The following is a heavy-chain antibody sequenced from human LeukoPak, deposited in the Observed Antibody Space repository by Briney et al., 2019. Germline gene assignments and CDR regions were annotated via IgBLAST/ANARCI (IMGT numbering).Heavy chain of an antibody. V-gene: IGHV1-18*01. D-gene: IGHD3-16*01. Sequence: ASVKVSCKASGYTFTSYDINWVRQAPGQGLEWMGWISTSNGDTKYAQKLQGRVTMTTDTSTSTAYMELRNLRSDDTAVYYCAREGLGELTLDYWGQGTLVTVSS. CDR3: AREGLGELTLDY. CDR1: GYTFTSYD. CDR2: ISTSNGDT. J-gene: IGHJ4*02.